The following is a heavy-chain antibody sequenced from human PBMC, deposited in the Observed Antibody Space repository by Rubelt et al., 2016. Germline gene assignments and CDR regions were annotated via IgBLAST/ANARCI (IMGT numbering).Heavy chain of an antibody. CDR3: ASTGDSSGTN. CDR1: GGSISSYY. D-gene: IGHD3-22*01. CDR2: IYYGGST. Sequence: GAGLLKPSETLSLTCTVSGGSISSYYWSWIRQPPGKGLEWIGYIYYGGSTNYHPSLKSRVTILVATSKNQFSLKLSSVTAADTAVYYCASTGDSSGTNWGQGTLVTVSS. J-gene: IGHJ4*02. V-gene: IGHV4-59*01.